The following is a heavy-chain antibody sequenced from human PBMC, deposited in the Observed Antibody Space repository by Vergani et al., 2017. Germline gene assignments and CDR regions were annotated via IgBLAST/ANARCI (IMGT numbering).Heavy chain of an antibody. V-gene: IGHV1-3*01. CDR2: INAGNGNT. Sequence: QVQLVQSGAEVKKPGASVKVSCKASGYTFTSYAMHWVRQAPGQRLEWMGWINAGNGNTKYSQKFQGRVTITRDTSASTAYMELSSLRSEDTAVYYCARDRKETYYGFWSGYYFTPLFAGAFDIWGQGTMVTVSS. J-gene: IGHJ3*02. CDR1: GYTFTSYA. D-gene: IGHD3-3*01. CDR3: ARDRKETYYGFWSGYYFTPLFAGAFDI.